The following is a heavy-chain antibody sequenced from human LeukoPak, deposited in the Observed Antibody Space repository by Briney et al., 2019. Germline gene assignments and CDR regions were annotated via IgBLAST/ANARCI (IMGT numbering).Heavy chain of an antibody. V-gene: IGHV1-2*02. CDR3: ASTVNYYYDSSGYYPY. CDR1: GYTFTGYY. J-gene: IGHJ4*02. Sequence: ASVKVSCKASGYTFTGYYMHWVRQAPGQGLEWMGWINPNSGGTNYAQKFQGRVTMTRDTSISTAYMELSRLRSDDTAVYYCASTVNYYYDSSGYYPYWGQGTLVTVSS. CDR2: INPNSGGT. D-gene: IGHD3-22*01.